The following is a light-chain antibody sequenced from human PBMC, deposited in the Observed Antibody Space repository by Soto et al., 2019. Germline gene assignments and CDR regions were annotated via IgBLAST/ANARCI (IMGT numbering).Light chain of an antibody. V-gene: IGLV1-51*02. J-gene: IGLJ3*02. CDR1: SSNIGNNY. CDR3: GTWDSSLSDLSV. Sequence: QSVLTQPPSVSAAPGQKVTISCSGSSSNIGNNYVSWYQQLPGTAPKLLIYENNKRPSGIPDRFSGSKSGTSATLGITGLQTGDEADYYCGTWDSSLSDLSVFGGGTKLTVL. CDR2: ENN.